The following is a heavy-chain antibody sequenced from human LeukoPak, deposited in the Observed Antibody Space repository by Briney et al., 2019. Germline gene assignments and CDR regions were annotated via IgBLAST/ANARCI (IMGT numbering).Heavy chain of an antibody. CDR3: ARTPSGYDYIWGSYRTYYFDY. J-gene: IGHJ4*02. CDR2: ISSSSSYI. D-gene: IGHD3-16*02. Sequence: PGGSLRLSRAASGFTFSSYSMNWVRQAPGKGLEWVSSISSSSSYIYYADSVKGRFIISRDNAKNSLYLQMNSLRAEDTAVYYCARTPSGYDYIWGSYRTYYFDYWGQGTLVTVSS. CDR1: GFTFSSYS. V-gene: IGHV3-21*01.